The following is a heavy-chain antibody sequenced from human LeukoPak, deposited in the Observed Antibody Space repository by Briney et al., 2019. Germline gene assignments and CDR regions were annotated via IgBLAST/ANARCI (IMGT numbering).Heavy chain of an antibody. V-gene: IGHV3-49*03. D-gene: IGHD2-15*01. CDR3: TRTLGWRQIFDS. CDR2: IRTEAYGGTT. J-gene: IGHJ4*02. CDR1: GFSFGDYA. Sequence: PGGSLRLSCTASGFSFGDYAVSWFRQATGQGLEWISFIRTEAYGGTTDYAAPVQGRFTISRDDSKNIAYLQMNSLKPEDTAVYYCTRTLGWRQIFDSWGQGALVTAFS.